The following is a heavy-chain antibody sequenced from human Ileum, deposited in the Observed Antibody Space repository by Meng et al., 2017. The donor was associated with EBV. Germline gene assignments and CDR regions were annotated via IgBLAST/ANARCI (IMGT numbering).Heavy chain of an antibody. CDR1: GGSITSYSYY. CDR2: IYHTGST. Sequence: LHLQESDPGLVKPSETLPLPCSVSGGSITSYSYYWGWIRQPPGKGLEWIATIYHTGSTYYNPSLKSRVTISVDTSKNEFSLKVTSVTAADTALYYCARRDTAWFDPWGRGTLVTVSS. CDR3: ARRDTAWFDP. V-gene: IGHV4-39*01. J-gene: IGHJ5*02. D-gene: IGHD2-21*02.